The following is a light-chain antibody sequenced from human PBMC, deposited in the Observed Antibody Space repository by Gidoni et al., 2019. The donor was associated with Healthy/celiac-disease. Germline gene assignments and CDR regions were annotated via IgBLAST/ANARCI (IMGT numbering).Light chain of an antibody. V-gene: IGKV1-33*01. Sequence: MTQSPSSLSASAGDRVTITCQPSQDISYYLNWYQQKPGKAPKLLIYDASNVETGVPSRFSGSGSGTDFTFTISSLHPEDIATYYCQQYDNLPFTFGGXTKVEIK. CDR3: QQYDNLPFT. CDR1: QDISYY. J-gene: IGKJ4*01. CDR2: DAS.